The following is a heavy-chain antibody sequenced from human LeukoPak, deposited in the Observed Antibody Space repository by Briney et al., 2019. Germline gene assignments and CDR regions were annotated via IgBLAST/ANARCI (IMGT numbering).Heavy chain of an antibody. Sequence: GGSLRLSCAGSGFPFSSHGMNWVRQAPGKGLEWVSGISPGGGPTYYADSVKGRFTISRDDSKSTLYLQMKNLRAEDTAVYYCAKGGAWLRFDDWGQGILVTVSS. J-gene: IGHJ4*02. V-gene: IGHV3-23*01. CDR2: ISPGGGPT. CDR1: GFPFSSHG. CDR3: AKGGAWLRFDD. D-gene: IGHD5-12*01.